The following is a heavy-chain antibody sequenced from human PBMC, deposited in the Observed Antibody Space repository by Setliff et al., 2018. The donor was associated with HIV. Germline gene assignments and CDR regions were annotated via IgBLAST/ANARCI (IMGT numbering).Heavy chain of an antibody. CDR3: AREGGNYDILTGYYNIGLDY. J-gene: IGHJ4*02. D-gene: IGHD3-9*01. V-gene: IGHV4-38-2*02. CDR2: IYHSGIT. CDR1: GYSISSGYY. Sequence: PSETLSLTCTVSGYSISSGYYWGWIRQPPGKGLEWIGSIYHSGITYYNSSLKSRVTISVDTSKNQFSLKLSSVTAADTAVYYCAREGGNYDILTGYYNIGLDYWGQGTLVTVSS.